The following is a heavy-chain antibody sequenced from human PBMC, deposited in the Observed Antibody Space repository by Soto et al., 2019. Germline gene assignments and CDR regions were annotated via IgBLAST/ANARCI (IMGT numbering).Heavy chain of an antibody. CDR3: ARVTPGNNLYYFSGLDV. V-gene: IGHV3-30-3*01. CDR2: ISYEGSNT. CDR1: GFTFDTYG. D-gene: IGHD1-1*01. Sequence: GGSLRLSCVASGFTFDTYGIHWVRQAPGKGLQWVALISYEGSNTYYADSVRGRFTISRDNSKDTLYLQINALRPEDTGVYYCARVTPGNNLYYFSGLDVWGQGTSVTVSS. J-gene: IGHJ6*02.